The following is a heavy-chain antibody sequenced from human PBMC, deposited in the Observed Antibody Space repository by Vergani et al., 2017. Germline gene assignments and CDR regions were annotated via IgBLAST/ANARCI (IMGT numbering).Heavy chain of an antibody. Sequence: EVQLVESGGGLVQPGGSLRLSCAASGFTFSSYWMHWVRQAPGKGLVWVSRINSDGSSTSYADSVKGRFTISRDNAKNTLYLQMNSLRAEDTAVYYCARGYSGYDYLFQVRYYYYGMDVWGQGTTVTVSS. CDR2: INSDGSST. CDR3: ARGYSGYDYLFQVRYYYYGMDV. J-gene: IGHJ6*02. CDR1: GFTFSSYW. V-gene: IGHV3-74*01. D-gene: IGHD5-12*01.